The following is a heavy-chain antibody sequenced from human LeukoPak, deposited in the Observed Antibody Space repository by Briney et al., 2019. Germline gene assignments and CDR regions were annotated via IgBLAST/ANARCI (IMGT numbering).Heavy chain of an antibody. CDR1: GFTFSSHA. J-gene: IGHJ4*02. Sequence: PGGSLILSCAASGFTFSSHAMNWVRQAPGKGLEWVSSIIDTGGRTYFADSVKGRFIISRDNSKNTLYLQMNSLGAEDTAIYYCAKETYSYDSSGYSDTAFDHWGQGTLVTVSS. D-gene: IGHD3-22*01. V-gene: IGHV3-23*01. CDR2: IIDTGGRT. CDR3: AKETYSYDSSGYSDTAFDH.